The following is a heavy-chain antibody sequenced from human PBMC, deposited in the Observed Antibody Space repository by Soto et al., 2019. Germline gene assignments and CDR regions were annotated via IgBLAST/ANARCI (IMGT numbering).Heavy chain of an antibody. D-gene: IGHD6-13*01. CDR1: GYTFTSYY. Sequence: ASVKVSCKASGYTFTSYYMHWVRQAPGKGLEWMGIINPSGGSTSYAQKFQGRVTMTRDTSTSTFYMELSSLRSEDTAVYYCARVPWGAAAKETFYYGMDVWG. J-gene: IGHJ6*02. CDR2: INPSGGST. CDR3: ARVPWGAAAKETFYYGMDV. V-gene: IGHV1-46*03.